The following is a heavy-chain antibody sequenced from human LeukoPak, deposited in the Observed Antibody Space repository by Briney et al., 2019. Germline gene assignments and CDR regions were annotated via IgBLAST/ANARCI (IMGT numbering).Heavy chain of an antibody. CDR2: ISAYNGNT. CDR3: ARAPTYDFWSGYWHYYGMDV. Sequence: ASVKVSCKASGYTFTSYGISWVRQAPGQGLEWMGWISAYNGNTNYAQKLQGRVTMTTDTSTSTAYMELRSLRSDDTAVHYCARAPTYDFWSGYWHYYGMDVWGQGTTVTVSS. CDR1: GYTFTSYG. D-gene: IGHD3-3*01. V-gene: IGHV1-18*01. J-gene: IGHJ6*02.